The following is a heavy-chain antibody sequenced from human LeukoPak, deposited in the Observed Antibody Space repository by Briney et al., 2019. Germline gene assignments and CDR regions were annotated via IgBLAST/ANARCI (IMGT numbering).Heavy chain of an antibody. CDR3: ARAEPLDY. J-gene: IGHJ4*02. CDR1: GYSISSGYY. V-gene: IGHV4-38-2*02. CDR2: IYNSRSI. Sequence: SETLSLTCTVSGYSISSGYYWGWIRQPPGKGLEWIGYIYNSRSIYYNPSLKSRATLSVDPSKNQFSLKLNSVTVADTAVYYCARAEPLDYWGQGTLVTVSS.